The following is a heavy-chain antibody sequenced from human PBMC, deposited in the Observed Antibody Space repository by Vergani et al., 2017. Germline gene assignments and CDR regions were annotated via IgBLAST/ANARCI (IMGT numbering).Heavy chain of an antibody. V-gene: IGHV3-11*01. Sequence: VQLVESGGGLVQPGGSLRLSCAASGFPFSAYWMHWVRQAPGKGLVWVSYISSSGSTIYYADSVKGRFTISRDNAKNSLYLQMNSLRAEDTAVYYCAKRPDYGGNSPWYFDLWGRGTLVTVSS. CDR1: GFPFSAYW. J-gene: IGHJ2*01. CDR2: ISSSGSTI. CDR3: AKRPDYGGNSPWYFDL. D-gene: IGHD4-23*01.